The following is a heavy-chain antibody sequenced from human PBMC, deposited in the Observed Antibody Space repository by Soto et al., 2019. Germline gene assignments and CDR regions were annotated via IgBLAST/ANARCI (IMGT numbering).Heavy chain of an antibody. Sequence: QVQLVQSGAEVKKPGSSVKVSCKASGGTFSSYAISWVRQAPGQGLEWMGGIIPIFGTANYAQKFQGRVTITAEESTSTGYMGLSRLRSEDSVVDYCASARNTGRQGHYGMDVWGQGTTVTVSS. J-gene: IGHJ6*02. CDR3: ASARNTGRQGHYGMDV. D-gene: IGHD4-4*01. V-gene: IGHV1-69*12. CDR2: IIPIFGTA. CDR1: GGTFSSYA.